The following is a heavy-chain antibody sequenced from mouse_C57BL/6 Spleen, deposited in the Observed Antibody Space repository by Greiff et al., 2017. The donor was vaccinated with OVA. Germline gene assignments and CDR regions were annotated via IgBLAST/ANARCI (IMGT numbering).Heavy chain of an antibody. CDR2: IWSGGST. V-gene: IGHV2-2*01. D-gene: IGHD1-1*01. CDR3: ARNDYYGSSNAMDY. J-gene: IGHJ4*01. Sequence: VQVVESGPGLVQPSQSLSITCTVSGFSLTSYGVHWVRQSPGKGLEWLGVIWSGGSTDYNAAFISRLSISKDNSKSQVFFKMNSLQADDTAIYYCARNDYYGSSNAMDYWGQGTSVTVSS. CDR1: GFSLTSYG.